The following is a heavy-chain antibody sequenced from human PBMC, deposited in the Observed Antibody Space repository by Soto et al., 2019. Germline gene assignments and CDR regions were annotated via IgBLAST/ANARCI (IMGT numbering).Heavy chain of an antibody. D-gene: IGHD3-10*01. CDR1: GFTLQNYA. V-gene: IGHV3-23*01. J-gene: IGHJ5*02. CDR3: AKGKSTGDIDWFDP. CDR2: LIGGHYGT. Sequence: GGSLRLSCTASGFTLQNYAMAWVRQAPGKGLEWVSTLIGGHYGTAYSYSVKGRFTVSRDNSKNCLYLQMNSLGVEDTAMYFCAKGKSTGDIDWFDPWGQGSLVTVSS.